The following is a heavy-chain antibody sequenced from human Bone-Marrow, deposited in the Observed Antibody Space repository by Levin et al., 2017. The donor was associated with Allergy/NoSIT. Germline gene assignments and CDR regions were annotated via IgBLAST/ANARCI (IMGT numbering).Heavy chain of an antibody. CDR3: ATTYYDFSSGYSPPGY. Sequence: AASVKVSCKASGYTFTDYYIHWVRQAPGQGLEWMGRINPKSGGTNYAQKFQDRVTMTRDTSITTAYMEVTRLRSDDTAVYYCATTYYDFSSGYSPPGYWGQGTQVTVSS. J-gene: IGHJ4*02. CDR1: GYTFTDYY. D-gene: IGHD3-3*01. V-gene: IGHV1-2*06. CDR2: INPKSGGT.